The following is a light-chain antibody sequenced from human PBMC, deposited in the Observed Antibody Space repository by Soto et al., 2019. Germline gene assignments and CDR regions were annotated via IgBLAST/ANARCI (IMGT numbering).Light chain of an antibody. V-gene: IGKV3-11*01. J-gene: IGKJ4*01. CDR2: DAS. Sequence: EIVLTQSPATLSLSPGERATLSCRASQSVSSYLAWYQHKPGQSPRLLIYDASNRATGIPARFSGSGSGPDFTLTISSLEPEDFAVYYCQQRSNWPPSLTFGGGTKVEIK. CDR1: QSVSSY. CDR3: QQRSNWPPSLT.